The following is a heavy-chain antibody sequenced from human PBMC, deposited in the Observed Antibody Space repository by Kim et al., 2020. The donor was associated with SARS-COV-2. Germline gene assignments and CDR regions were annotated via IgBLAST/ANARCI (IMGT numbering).Heavy chain of an antibody. CDR1: GYTFTSYY. CDR3: ARETVAARLYYYGMDV. V-gene: IGHV1-46*01. CDR2: INPSGGST. Sequence: ASVKVSCKASGYTFTSYYMHWVRQAPGQGLEWMGIINPSGGSTSYAQKFQGRVTMTRDTSTSTVYMELSSLRSEDTAVYYCARETVAARLYYYGMDVWGQGTTVTVSS. J-gene: IGHJ6*02. D-gene: IGHD2-15*01.